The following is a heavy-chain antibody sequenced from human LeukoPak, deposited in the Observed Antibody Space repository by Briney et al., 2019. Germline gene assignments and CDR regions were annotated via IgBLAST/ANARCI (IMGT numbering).Heavy chain of an antibody. CDR2: INHSGST. J-gene: IGHJ6*02. D-gene: IGHD3-10*01. V-gene: IGHV4-34*01. Sequence: SETLSLTCAVYGGSFSGYYWSWIRQPPGKGLEWIGEINHSGSTNYNPSLKSRVTISVDTSKNQFSLKLSSVTAADTAVYYCARENYYGSGSYYPYYYYGMDVWGQGTTDTVSS. CDR3: ARENYYGSGSYYPYYYYGMDV. CDR1: GGSFSGYY.